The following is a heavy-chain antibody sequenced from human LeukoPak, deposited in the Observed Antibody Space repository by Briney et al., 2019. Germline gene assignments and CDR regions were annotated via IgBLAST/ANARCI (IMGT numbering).Heavy chain of an antibody. CDR3: ARGRGYSSSSDAFDV. CDR2: ISTSSSYI. D-gene: IGHD6-6*01. Sequence: GGSLRLSCVGSGFTFRTYWMNWVRQAPGKGLEWVSSISTSSSYIYYADSVKGRFTISRDNAENSLYLQMNSLRDEDTAVYYCARGRGYSSSSDAFDVWGQGTMVTVSS. V-gene: IGHV3-21*01. J-gene: IGHJ3*01. CDR1: GFTFRTYW.